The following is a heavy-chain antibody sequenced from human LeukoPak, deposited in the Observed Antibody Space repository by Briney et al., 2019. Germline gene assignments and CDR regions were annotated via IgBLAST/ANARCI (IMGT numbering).Heavy chain of an antibody. D-gene: IGHD2-15*01. CDR2: IYPGDSDT. V-gene: IGHV5-51*01. CDR1: GYSFTSYW. J-gene: IGHJ4*02. CDR3: ARRRGGSSGGFYFDY. Sequence: GESLKISCKGSGYSFTSYWIGWVRQMPGKGLEWMGIIYPGDSDTRYSPSFQGQVTISADKSISTAYLQWSSLKASDTAIYYCARRRGGSSGGFYFDYWGQGSLVTVSS.